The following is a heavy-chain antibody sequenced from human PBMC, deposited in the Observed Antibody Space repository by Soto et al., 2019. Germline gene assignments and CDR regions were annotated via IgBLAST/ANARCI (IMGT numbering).Heavy chain of an antibody. Sequence: SETLSLTCTVSGGSISSGGYYWSWIRQHPGKGLEWIGYIYYSGSTYYNPSLKSRVTISVDTSKNQFSLKLSSVTAADTAVYYCWAIGITGTTGDYWGQGTLVTVSS. CDR2: IYYSGST. D-gene: IGHD1-7*01. CDR3: WAIGITGTTGDY. J-gene: IGHJ4*02. CDR1: GGSISSGGYY. V-gene: IGHV4-31*03.